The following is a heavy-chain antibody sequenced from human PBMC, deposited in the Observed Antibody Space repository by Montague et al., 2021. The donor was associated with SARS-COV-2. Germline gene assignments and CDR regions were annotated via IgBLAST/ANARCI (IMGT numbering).Heavy chain of an antibody. J-gene: IGHJ5*02. V-gene: IGHV5-51*01. D-gene: IGHD3-10*01. CDR3: AGAYGSGASRGFDP. Sequence: QSGAEVKKPGESLKISCKGFGYTFGNYWIAWVRQMPGKGLEWMGIIYPDDSDTRYSPSFQGQVTISADKSINTAYLQWNSLKDSDTAMYYCAGAYGSGASRGFDPWGQGTLVTVSS. CDR1: GYTFGNYW. CDR2: IYPDDSDT.